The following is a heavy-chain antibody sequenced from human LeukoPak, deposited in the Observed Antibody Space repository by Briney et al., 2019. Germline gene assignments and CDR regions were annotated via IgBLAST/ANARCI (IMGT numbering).Heavy chain of an antibody. CDR1: GFTFSSYE. J-gene: IGHJ6*02. Sequence: PGGSLRLSCAASGFTFSSYEMNWVRQAPGKGLEWVSYISSSGSTIYYADSVKCRFTISRDNAKNSLYLQMNSLRAEDTAVYYCARDRGELRYFDWLYSNYGMDVWGQGTTVTVSS. D-gene: IGHD3-9*01. CDR3: ARDRGELRYFDWLYSNYGMDV. CDR2: ISSSGSTI. V-gene: IGHV3-48*03.